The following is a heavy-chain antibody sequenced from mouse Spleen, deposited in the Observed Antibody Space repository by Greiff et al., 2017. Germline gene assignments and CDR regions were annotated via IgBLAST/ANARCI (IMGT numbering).Heavy chain of an antibody. CDR3: ARSNGTFDY. J-gene: IGHJ2*01. Sequence: EVNVVESGGGLVQPGGSRKLSCAASGFTFSSSGMHWVRQAPEKGLEWVAYISSGSSTIYYADTVKGRFTISRDNPKNTLFLQMTSLRSEDTAMYYCARSNGTFDYWGQGTTLTVSS. CDR2: ISSGSSTI. V-gene: IGHV5-17*02. CDR1: GFTFSSSG. D-gene: IGHD4-1*01.